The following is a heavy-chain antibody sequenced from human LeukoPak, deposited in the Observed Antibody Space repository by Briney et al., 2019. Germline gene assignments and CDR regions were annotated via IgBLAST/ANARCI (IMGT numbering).Heavy chain of an antibody. Sequence: SETLSLTCTVSGGSISGYYWTWIRQPAGKGLEWIGHIYTSVNTNYNPSLKSRVTMSVDTSKNQFSLKLSSVTAADTAVYYCARGVNYYYYYMDVWGKGTTVTISS. V-gene: IGHV4-4*07. J-gene: IGHJ6*03. D-gene: IGHD4-23*01. CDR2: IYTSVNT. CDR3: ARGVNYYYYYMDV. CDR1: GGSISGYY.